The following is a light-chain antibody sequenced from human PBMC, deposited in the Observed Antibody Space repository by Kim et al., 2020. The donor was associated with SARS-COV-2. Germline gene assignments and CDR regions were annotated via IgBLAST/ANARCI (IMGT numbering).Light chain of an antibody. V-gene: IGLV3-9*02. CDR2: REN. J-gene: IGLJ2*01. Sequence: SSELTQPLSVSVAPGQTARIPCGGDIVDRSVHWYQQKPGQAPVLLIYRENNRPSGIPERFSGSDSGNTATLTISGAQDGDEADYYCQVWDTRTVLFGGGT. CDR3: QVWDTRTVL. CDR1: IVDRS.